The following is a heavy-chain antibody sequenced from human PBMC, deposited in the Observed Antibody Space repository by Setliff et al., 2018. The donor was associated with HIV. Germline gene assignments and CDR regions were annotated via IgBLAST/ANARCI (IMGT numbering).Heavy chain of an antibody. Sequence: SETLSLTCTVSGGSISSGSHYWSWIRQPAGKGLEWIGRLDTSGSTNYNPSLKRRVAISVDTSKNQFSVKLSSVSAADTAVYYCAREKTVDYYGSIDAFDIWGQGTMVTVSS. J-gene: IGHJ3*02. V-gene: IGHV4-61*02. D-gene: IGHD3-22*01. CDR3: AREKTVDYYGSIDAFDI. CDR1: GGSISSGSHY. CDR2: LDTSGST.